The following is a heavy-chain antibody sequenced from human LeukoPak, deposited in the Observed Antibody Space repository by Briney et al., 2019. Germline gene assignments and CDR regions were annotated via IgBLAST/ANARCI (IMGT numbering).Heavy chain of an antibody. CDR3: ARGDTAMAFDY. CDR1: GGSFSGYY. V-gene: IGHV4-34*01. Sequence: SETLSLTCAVYGGSFSGYYWSWIRQPPGKGLEWIGEINHSGSTNYNPSLKSRVTISVDTSKNQFSLKLSSVTAADTAVYYCARGDTAMAFDYWGQGTLVTVSS. CDR2: INHSGST. J-gene: IGHJ4*02. D-gene: IGHD5-18*01.